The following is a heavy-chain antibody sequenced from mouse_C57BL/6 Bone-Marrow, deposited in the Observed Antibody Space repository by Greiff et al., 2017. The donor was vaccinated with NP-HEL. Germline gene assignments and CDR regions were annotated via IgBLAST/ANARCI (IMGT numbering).Heavy chain of an antibody. CDR3: TKAAQVPGFAY. CDR2: IDPENGDT. CDR1: GFNIKDDY. J-gene: IGHJ3*01. V-gene: IGHV14-4*01. D-gene: IGHD3-2*02. Sequence: VQLQQSGAELVRPGASVKLSCTASGFNIKDDYMHWVKQRPEQGLEWIGWIDPENGDTAYASKFQGKATITADTSSNTAYLQLSSLTSEDTAGYYCTKAAQVPGFAYWGQGTLVTVSA.